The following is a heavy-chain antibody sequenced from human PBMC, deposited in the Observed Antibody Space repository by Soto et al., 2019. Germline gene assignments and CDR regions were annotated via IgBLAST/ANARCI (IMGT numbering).Heavy chain of an antibody. CDR2: IYYSGRT. D-gene: IGHD2-21*02. Sequence: SETLSLTCIVSGESISSSSYYWGWIRQPPGKGLEWIGSIYYSGRTYYNPSFKSRVTISIDTSKNQFSLKLSSVTATDTAVYYCARQRTTVVTQAYFDHWGQGALVTV. V-gene: IGHV4-39*01. CDR1: GESISSSSYY. CDR3: ARQRTTVVTQAYFDH. J-gene: IGHJ4*02.